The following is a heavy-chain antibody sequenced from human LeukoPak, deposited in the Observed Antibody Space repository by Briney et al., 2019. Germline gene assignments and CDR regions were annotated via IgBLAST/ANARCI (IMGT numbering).Heavy chain of an antibody. CDR3: ARGLRFDSNWFDP. J-gene: IGHJ5*02. Sequence: GGSLRLSCAASGFTFSSYSMNWVRQAPGKGLEWVSSISSSSSYIYYADSVKGRFTISRDNAKNSLYLQMNSLRAVDTAVYYCARGLRFDSNWFDPWGQGTLVTVSP. D-gene: IGHD3-3*01. CDR1: GFTFSSYS. V-gene: IGHV3-21*01. CDR2: ISSSSSYI.